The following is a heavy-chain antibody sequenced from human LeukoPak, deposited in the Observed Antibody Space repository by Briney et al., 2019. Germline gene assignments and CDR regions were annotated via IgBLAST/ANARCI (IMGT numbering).Heavy chain of an antibody. CDR2: INHSGST. CDR1: GGSFSGYY. CDR3: ASYDILTGFDY. J-gene: IGHJ4*02. D-gene: IGHD3-9*01. Sequence: SETLSLTCAVYGGSFSGYYWSWIRQPPGKGLEWIGEINHSGSTNYNPSLKSRVTISVDTSKNQFSLKLSSVTAADTAVYYCASYDILTGFDYWDQGTLVTVSS. V-gene: IGHV4-34*01.